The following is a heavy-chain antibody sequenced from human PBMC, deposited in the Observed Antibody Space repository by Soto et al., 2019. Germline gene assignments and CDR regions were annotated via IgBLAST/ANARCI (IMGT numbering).Heavy chain of an antibody. CDR1: GFSFTSDW. J-gene: IGHJ6*02. D-gene: IGHD3-10*01. Sequence: PGESLKISCQVSGFSFTSDWIAWVRQMPGKGLEWMGIIWPGDSEPRYSPSFQGQVTISADKSISTAYLQWSSLKASDTAIYYCARHKGDYVLDAWGQGTTVTVSS. V-gene: IGHV5-51*01. CDR2: IWPGDSEP. CDR3: ARHKGDYVLDA.